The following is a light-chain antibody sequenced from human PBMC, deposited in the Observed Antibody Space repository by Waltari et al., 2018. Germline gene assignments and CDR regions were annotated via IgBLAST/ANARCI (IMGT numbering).Light chain of an antibody. V-gene: IGLV1-51*01. Sequence: HSILTQPPSVSAAPGQKVTISCSPGSSHIENWRLSWYQHLPGTAPKLVIYDNDKRPSGVSGRFSGSKSGASATLGISGLQTGDEAVYYCGTWDSSLRSALFGGGTNLTVL. CDR3: GTWDSSLRSAL. CDR2: DND. CDR1: SSHIENWR. J-gene: IGLJ2*01.